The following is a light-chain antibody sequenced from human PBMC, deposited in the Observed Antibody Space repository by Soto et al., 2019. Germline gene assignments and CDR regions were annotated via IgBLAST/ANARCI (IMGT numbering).Light chain of an antibody. CDR2: GNT. CDR1: SSNIGAGYE. J-gene: IGLJ2*01. CDR3: QSYESSLSGWI. V-gene: IGLV1-40*01. Sequence: QSVLTQPPSVSGAPGQRVTISCTGSSSNIGAGYEVHWYQQIPGTAPKLLIYGNTNRPSGVPDRFSASKSGTSASLAITGLQAEDDADYYCQSYESSLSGWIFGGGTKLTVL.